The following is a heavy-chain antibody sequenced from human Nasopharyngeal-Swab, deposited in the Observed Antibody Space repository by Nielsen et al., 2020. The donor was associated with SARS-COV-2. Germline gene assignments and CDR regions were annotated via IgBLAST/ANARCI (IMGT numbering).Heavy chain of an antibody. V-gene: IGHV4-31*02. Sequence: WIRQPPGKGLEWIGYIYYSGSTYYNPSLKSRVTISVDTSKNQFSLKLSSVTAADTAVYYCARAAITMIVVVSAFDIWGRGTMVTVSS. J-gene: IGHJ3*02. CDR2: IYYSGST. CDR3: ARAAITMIVVVSAFDI. D-gene: IGHD3-22*01.